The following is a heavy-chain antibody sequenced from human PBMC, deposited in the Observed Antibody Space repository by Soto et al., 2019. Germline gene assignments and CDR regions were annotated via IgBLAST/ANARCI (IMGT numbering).Heavy chain of an antibody. CDR2: IIPIFGTA. CDR1: GGTFSSYE. D-gene: IGHD1-26*01. J-gene: IGHJ4*02. Sequence: SVKVSCKASGGTFSSYEISWVRQAPGQGLEWMGGIIPIFGTANYAQKFQGRVTITADESTSTAYMELSSLRSEDTAVYYCAREGYEVGATAEAYYFDYWGQGTLVTVSS. V-gene: IGHV1-69*13. CDR3: AREGYEVGATAEAYYFDY.